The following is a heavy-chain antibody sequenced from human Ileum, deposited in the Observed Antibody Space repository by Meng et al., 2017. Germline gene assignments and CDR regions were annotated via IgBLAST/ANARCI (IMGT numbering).Heavy chain of an antibody. J-gene: IGHJ4*02. CDR2: ISYDGSNK. CDR3: ARDKSTPFFLVGIHFDY. CDR1: GFTFSSYA. D-gene: IGHD1-26*01. V-gene: IGHV3-30*04. Sequence: GESLKISCAASGFTFSSYAMHWVRQAPGKGLEWVAVISYDGSNKYYADSVKGRFTISRDNSKNTLYLQMNSLRAEDTAVYYCARDKSTPFFLVGIHFDYWGQGTLVTVS.